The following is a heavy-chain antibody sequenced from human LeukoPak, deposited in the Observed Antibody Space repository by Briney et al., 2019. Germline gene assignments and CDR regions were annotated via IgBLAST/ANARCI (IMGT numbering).Heavy chain of an antibody. CDR1: GFTFDDYG. CDR2: INWNGGST. V-gene: IGHV3-20*04. Sequence: PGGSLRLSCAASGFTFDDYGMSWVRQAPGKGLEWVSGINWNGGSTGYADSVKGRFTISRDNAKNSLYLQMNSLRAEDTALYYCARSFCNSTSCYLPHDAFDIWGQGTMVTVSS. D-gene: IGHD2-2*01. J-gene: IGHJ3*02. CDR3: ARSFCNSTSCYLPHDAFDI.